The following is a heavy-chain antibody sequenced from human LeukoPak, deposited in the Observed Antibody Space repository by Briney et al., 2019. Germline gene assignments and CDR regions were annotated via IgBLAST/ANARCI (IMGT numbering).Heavy chain of an antibody. CDR1: AYTFTIYN. CDR3: ARSPRNYGGYVSWFDP. D-gene: IGHD4-17*01. V-gene: IGHV1-46*01. Sequence: GAAVNVSFTASAYTFTIYNMHWVRHAPAQGLGWMGIINPSGGSTSYAQEFQGRVTMTRDTSTSTVYMELSSLRSEDTAVYYCARSPRNYGGYVSWFDPWGQGTLVTVSS. J-gene: IGHJ5*02. CDR2: INPSGGST.